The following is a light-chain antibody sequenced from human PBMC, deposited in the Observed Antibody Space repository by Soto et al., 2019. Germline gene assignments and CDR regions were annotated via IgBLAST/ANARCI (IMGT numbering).Light chain of an antibody. V-gene: IGKV3-11*01. CDR3: QQYGSSPLT. CDR1: QSVSSY. J-gene: IGKJ4*01. Sequence: EIVLTQSPATLSLSPGERATLSCRASQSVSSYLAWYQQKPGQAPRLLIYDASNRATGIPARFSGSGSGTDSTLTISSLEPEDFAVYYCQQYGSSPLTFGGGTKVDIK. CDR2: DAS.